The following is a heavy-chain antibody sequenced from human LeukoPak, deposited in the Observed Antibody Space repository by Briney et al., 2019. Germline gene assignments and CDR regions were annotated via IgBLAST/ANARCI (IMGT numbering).Heavy chain of an antibody. CDR3: AKDCSGSYRDFDY. CDR2: IRYDGSNK. D-gene: IGHD1-26*01. CDR1: GFTFSSYG. Sequence: PGGSLRLSCAASGFTFSSYGMHWVRQAPGKGLEWVAFIRYDGSNKYYADSVKGRFTISRDNSKNTLYPQMNSLRAEDTAVYYCAKDCSGSYRDFDYWGQGTLVTVSS. V-gene: IGHV3-30*02. J-gene: IGHJ4*02.